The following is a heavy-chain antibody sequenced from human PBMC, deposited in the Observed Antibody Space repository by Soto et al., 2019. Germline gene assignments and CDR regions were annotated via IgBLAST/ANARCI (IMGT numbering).Heavy chain of an antibody. CDR1: GGSISSGEYY. V-gene: IGHV4-39*01. Sequence: SETLSLTCTVSGGSISSGEYYWTWIRQPPGKGLEWIASIHYGGNAYYSPSLTTRATISRDTSKNRVSLELRSVTAADTAVYNCARVNVTLVFWGLGPLVTFSS. CDR2: IHYGGNA. D-gene: IGHD2-21*02. J-gene: IGHJ4*02. CDR3: ARVNVTLVF.